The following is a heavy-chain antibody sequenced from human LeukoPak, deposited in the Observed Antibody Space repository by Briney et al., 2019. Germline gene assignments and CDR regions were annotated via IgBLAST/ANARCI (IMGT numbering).Heavy chain of an antibody. Sequence: SVKVSCKASGYTFTSYDINWVRQAPGQGLEWMGGIIPIFGTANYAQKFQGRVTITTDESTSTAYMELSSLRSEDTAVYYCARGFIKSYSSSWPAPPDYWGQGTLVTVSS. CDR1: GYTFTSYD. J-gene: IGHJ4*02. V-gene: IGHV1-69*05. D-gene: IGHD6-13*01. CDR2: IIPIFGTA. CDR3: ARGFIKSYSSSWPAPPDY.